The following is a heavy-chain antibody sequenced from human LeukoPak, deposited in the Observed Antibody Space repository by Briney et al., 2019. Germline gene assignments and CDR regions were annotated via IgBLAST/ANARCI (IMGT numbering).Heavy chain of an antibody. Sequence: GGSLRLSCAASGFTFDDYGMSWVRQAPGKGLEWVSGINWNGGSTGYADSVKGRFTISRDNSKNSLYLQMNSLRAEDTAVYYCARDVAFYSNYVGVDYWGQGTLVTVSS. CDR2: INWNGGST. J-gene: IGHJ4*02. CDR1: GFTFDDYG. CDR3: ARDVAFYSNYVGVDY. D-gene: IGHD4-11*01. V-gene: IGHV3-20*04.